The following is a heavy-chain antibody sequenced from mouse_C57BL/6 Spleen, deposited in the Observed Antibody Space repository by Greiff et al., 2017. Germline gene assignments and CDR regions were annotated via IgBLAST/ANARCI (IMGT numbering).Heavy chain of an antibody. CDR1: GFSLTSYG. V-gene: IGHV2-2*01. CDR3: ASMVTTDWDYFDY. CDR2: IWSGGST. D-gene: IGHD2-1*01. J-gene: IGHJ2*01. Sequence: VQLQQSGPGLVQPSQSLSITCTVSGFSLTSYGVHWVRQSPGKGLEWLGVIWSGGSTDYNAAFISSLSISKDNSKSQVFFKMNSLQADDTAIYYCASMVTTDWDYFDYWGQGTTLTVSS.